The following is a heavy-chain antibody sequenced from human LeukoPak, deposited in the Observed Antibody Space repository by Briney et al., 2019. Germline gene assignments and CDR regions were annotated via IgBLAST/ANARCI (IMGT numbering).Heavy chain of an antibody. CDR3: ARAPMFSGWFDY. CDR1: GFTFSSYN. V-gene: IGHV3-21*01. D-gene: IGHD6-19*01. Sequence: KSGGSLRLSCAASGFTFSSYNMNWVRQAPGKGLEWVSSISSSSYIYYADSVKGRFTISRDNAKNSLYLQMNSLRVEDTAVYYCARAPMFSGWFDYWGQGTLVTVSS. J-gene: IGHJ4*02. CDR2: ISSSSYI.